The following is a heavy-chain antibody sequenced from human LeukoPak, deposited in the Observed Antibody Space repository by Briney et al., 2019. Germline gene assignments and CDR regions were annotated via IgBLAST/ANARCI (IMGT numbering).Heavy chain of an antibody. CDR3: AKDTRRLKPYYFDH. J-gene: IGHJ4*02. V-gene: IGHV3-23*01. CDR1: GFTFRSYA. Sequence: GGSLRLSCAASGFTFRSYATNWVRQAPGKGLEWVSGLSDSGYGTYYADSVKGRFTISRDNSKNTLYLQMNSLRAEDTAVYYCAKDTRRLKPYYFDHWGQGIMVTVSS. CDR2: LSDSGYGT.